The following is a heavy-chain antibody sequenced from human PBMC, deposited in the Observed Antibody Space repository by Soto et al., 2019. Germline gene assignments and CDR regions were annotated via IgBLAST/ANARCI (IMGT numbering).Heavy chain of an antibody. CDR3: AKDGVLMVYAIGYYFDY. CDR1: GFTFSSYG. CDR2: ISYDGSNK. Sequence: GGSLRLSCAASGFTFSSYGMHWVRQAPGKGLEWVAVISYDGSNKYYADSVKGRFTISRDNSKNTLYLQMNSLRAEDTAVYYCAKDGVLMVYAIGYYFDYWGQGTLVTVSS. J-gene: IGHJ4*02. V-gene: IGHV3-30*18. D-gene: IGHD2-8*01.